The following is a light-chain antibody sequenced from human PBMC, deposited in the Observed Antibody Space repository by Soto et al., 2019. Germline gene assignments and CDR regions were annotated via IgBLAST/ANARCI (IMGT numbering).Light chain of an antibody. CDR2: ATS. J-gene: IGKJ3*01. CDR3: QQLNSFPIP. CDR1: QGIANF. V-gene: IGKV1-9*01. Sequence: IQLTQSPSSLSASVGDRVTISCRASQGIANFLAWYQQKPGKAPKLVIYATSTLQSGVPSRFSGSGSGTDFTLTISSLQPEDFATYYCQQLNSFPIPFGPGTKVDIK.